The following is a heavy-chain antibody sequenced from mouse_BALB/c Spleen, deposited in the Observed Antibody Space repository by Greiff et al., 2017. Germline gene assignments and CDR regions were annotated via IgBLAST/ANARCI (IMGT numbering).Heavy chain of an antibody. CDR1: GYTFTDYN. V-gene: IGHV1S29*02. CDR3: GTYYYDSRKNYYAMDY. Sequence: VQLQQSGPELVKPGASVKISCKASGYTFTDYNMHWVKQSHGKSLEWIGYIYPYNGGTGYNQKFKSKATLTVDNSSSTAYMELRSLTSEDSAVYYCGTYYYDSRKNYYAMDYWGQGTSVTVSS. D-gene: IGHD1-1*01. J-gene: IGHJ4*01. CDR2: IYPYNGGT.